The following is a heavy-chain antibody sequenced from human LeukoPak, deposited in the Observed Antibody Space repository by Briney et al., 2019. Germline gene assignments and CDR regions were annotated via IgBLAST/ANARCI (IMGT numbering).Heavy chain of an antibody. CDR2: IHYSGST. D-gene: IGHD4-23*01. J-gene: IGHJ5*02. CDR1: GGSISSGGYY. CDR3: ARTTVASNCFDP. Sequence: SEALSLTCTVSGGSISSGGYYWSWIRQHPGKGLEWIGYIHYSGSTYYNPSLKSRVTISVDTSKNQFSLKLSSVTAADTAVYYCARTTVASNCFDPWGQGTLVTVSS. V-gene: IGHV4-31*03.